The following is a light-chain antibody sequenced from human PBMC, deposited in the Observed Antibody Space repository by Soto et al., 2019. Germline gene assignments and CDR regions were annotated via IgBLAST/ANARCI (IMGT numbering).Light chain of an antibody. J-gene: IGLJ1*01. Sequence: LTQPLSASGTPGQRVTMSCFGSSSNIGSNTVTWYRQLPGTAPKLLIYDTSNRPSGVPDRFSGSQSGTSASLAITGLQAEDEADYYCQSYDTSLSGYVFGTGTKLTVL. CDR2: DTS. V-gene: IGLV1-40*01. CDR1: SSNIGSNT. CDR3: QSYDTSLSGYV.